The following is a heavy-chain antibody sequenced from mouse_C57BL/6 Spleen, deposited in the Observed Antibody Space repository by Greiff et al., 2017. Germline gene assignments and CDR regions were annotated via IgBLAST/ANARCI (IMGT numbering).Heavy chain of an antibody. CDR3: ARRGYGYDETNAMDY. J-gene: IGHJ4*01. Sequence: VQLQQPGAELVKPGASVKLSCKASGYTFTSYWMQWVKQRPGQGLEWIGEIDPSDSYTNYNQKFKGKATLTVDTSSSTAYMQLSSLTSEDSAVYYCARRGYGYDETNAMDYWGQGTSVTVSS. D-gene: IGHD2-2*01. CDR2: IDPSDSYT. V-gene: IGHV1-50*01. CDR1: GYTFTSYW.